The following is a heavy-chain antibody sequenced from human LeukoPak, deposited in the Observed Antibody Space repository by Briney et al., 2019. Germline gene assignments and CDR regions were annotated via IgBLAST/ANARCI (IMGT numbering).Heavy chain of an antibody. D-gene: IGHD1-7*01. V-gene: IGHV3-21*01. CDR3: ARRTFPNDAFDV. CDR2: LSGSGSDI. J-gene: IGHJ3*01. CDR1: GFTFSTFS. Sequence: GGSLRLSCAASGFTFSTFSMNWVRQTPGKGLEWVSALSGSGSDIYYADSVKGRFTISRDNPKRSLYLQMNSLRAEDTAVYYCARRTFPNDAFDVWGQGTVVTVSS.